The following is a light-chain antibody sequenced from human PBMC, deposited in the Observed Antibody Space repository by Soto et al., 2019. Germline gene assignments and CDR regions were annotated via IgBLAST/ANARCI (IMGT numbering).Light chain of an antibody. V-gene: IGKV4-1*01. Sequence: DIVMTQSPDSLTVSLGERATINCKSRQSVLYSSNNENYLAWYQQKPGQPPKLLIYGASTRESGVPDRFGGSGSGADFTLTISSLQAEDVAVYYCQQYYKTPWTFGQGTKVEIK. CDR2: GAS. CDR1: QSVLYSSNNENY. J-gene: IGKJ1*01. CDR3: QQYYKTPWT.